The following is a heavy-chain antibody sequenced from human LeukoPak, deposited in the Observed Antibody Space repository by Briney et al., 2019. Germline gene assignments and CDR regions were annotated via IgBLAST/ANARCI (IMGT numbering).Heavy chain of an antibody. V-gene: IGHV4-59*12. J-gene: IGHJ4*02. CDR2: IYYSGST. CDR3: ARVERWLQFPY. CDR1: GGSISSYY. D-gene: IGHD5-24*01. Sequence: PSETLSLTCTVSGGSISSYYWSWIRQPPGKGLEWIGYIYYSGSTNYNPSLKSRVTISVDTSKNQFSLKLSSVTAADTAVYYCARVERWLQFPYWGQGTLVTVSS.